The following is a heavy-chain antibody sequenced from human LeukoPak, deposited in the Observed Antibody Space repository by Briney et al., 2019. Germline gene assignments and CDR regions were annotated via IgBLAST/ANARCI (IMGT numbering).Heavy chain of an antibody. CDR1: GYTFTGYY. CDR2: INTDSGNP. J-gene: IGHJ3*02. CDR3: AREILRFDI. Sequence: ASVKVSCKASGYTFTGYYMHWVRQAPGQGLEWMGWINTDSGNPTYAQGFTGRFVFSLDSSVSTAYLQISNLMPEDTAKYYCAREILRFDIWGQGKMVTVSS. V-gene: IGHV7-4-1*02.